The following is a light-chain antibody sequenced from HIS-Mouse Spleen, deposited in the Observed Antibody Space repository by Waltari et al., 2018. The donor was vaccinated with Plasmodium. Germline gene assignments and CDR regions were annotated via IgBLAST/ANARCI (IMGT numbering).Light chain of an antibody. Sequence: EIVMTQSPATLSVSPGERATLSCRASQSVSSNLAWYQQKPGQAPRALIYGASTRATGIPARISGSGAGTEFTLTISSLQSEDFAVYYCQQYNNWSFTFGPGTKVDIK. CDR3: QQYNNWSFT. J-gene: IGKJ3*01. CDR2: GAS. V-gene: IGKV3-15*01. CDR1: QSVSSN.